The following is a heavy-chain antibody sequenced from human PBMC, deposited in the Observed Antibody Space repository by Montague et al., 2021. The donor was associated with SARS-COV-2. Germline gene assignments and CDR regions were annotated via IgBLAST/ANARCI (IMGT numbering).Heavy chain of an antibody. V-gene: IGHV3-23*01. CDR1: GFTFSSYA. Sequence: SLRLSCAASGFTFSSYAMSWVRQAPGKGLEWVSAISGSGGSTYYADSVKGRFTISRDNSKNTLYLQMNSLRAEDTAAYYCAKVDSSWYHGYYYGMDVWGQGTTVTVSS. D-gene: IGHD6-13*01. J-gene: IGHJ6*02. CDR3: AKVDSSWYHGYYYGMDV. CDR2: ISGSGGST.